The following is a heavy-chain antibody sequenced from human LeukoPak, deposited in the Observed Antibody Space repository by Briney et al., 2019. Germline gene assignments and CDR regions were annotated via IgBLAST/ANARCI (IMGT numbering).Heavy chain of an antibody. CDR2: ITGSDGSS. V-gene: IGHV3-23*01. J-gene: IGHJ4*02. CDR1: GFTFTNYA. CDR3: AKWGDYDILTGYYVPDY. Sequence: GGSLRLSCVASGFTFTNYAMSWVRQAPGKGLEWVSAITGSDGSSYYADSVKGRFTISRDNSKNTLYLQVNSLRAEVTAVYYCAKWGDYDILTGYYVPDYWGQGTLVTVSS. D-gene: IGHD3-9*01.